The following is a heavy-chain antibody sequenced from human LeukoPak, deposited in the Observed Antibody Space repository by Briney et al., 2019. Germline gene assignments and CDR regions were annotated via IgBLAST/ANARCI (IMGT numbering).Heavy chain of an antibody. V-gene: IGHV4-59*01. J-gene: IGHJ6*02. CDR1: GNSISSYY. Sequence: SETLSLTCTVSGNSISSYYWSWIRQPPGQVLEWIGHIYDSGSTKYNPSLKSRVTISVDTSKNQFSLKLTSVTAADTAVYYCARMMDIAWGMDVWGQGTTVTVSS. D-gene: IGHD2-21*01. CDR3: ARMMDIAWGMDV. CDR2: IYDSGST.